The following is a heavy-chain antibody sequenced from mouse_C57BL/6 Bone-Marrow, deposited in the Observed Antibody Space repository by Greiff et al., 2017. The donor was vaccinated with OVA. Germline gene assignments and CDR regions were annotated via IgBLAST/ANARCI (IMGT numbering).Heavy chain of an antibody. CDR2: ISSGSSTI. J-gene: IGHJ4*01. CDR3: ARRLLWVRAYYYAMDY. V-gene: IGHV5-17*01. CDR1: GFTFSDYG. Sequence: EVQLVESGGGLVKPGGSLKLSCAASGFTFSDYGMHWVRQAPEKGLEWVAYISSGSSTIYYADTVKGRFTLSRDNAKNTLFLQMTRLRSEDTAMYYGARRLLWVRAYYYAMDYWGQGTSVTVSS. D-gene: IGHD2-14*01.